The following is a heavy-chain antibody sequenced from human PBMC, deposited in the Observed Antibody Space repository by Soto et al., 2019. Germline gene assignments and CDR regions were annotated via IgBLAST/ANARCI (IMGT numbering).Heavy chain of an antibody. CDR1: GYTFTTYH. Sequence: ASVKVSCKASGYTFTTYHMNWVRQAPGQGLEWMGMISPTGDSPNYAQKFQGRVTMTRDTSTSTGYMELSSLRYDDTAVYYCARGRSPDYWGQGTLVTVSS. CDR3: ARGRSPDY. V-gene: IGHV1-46*01. J-gene: IGHJ4*02. CDR2: ISPTGDSP.